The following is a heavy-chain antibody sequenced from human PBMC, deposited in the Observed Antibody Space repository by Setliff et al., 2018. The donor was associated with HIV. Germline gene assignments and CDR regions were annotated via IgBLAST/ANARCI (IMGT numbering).Heavy chain of an antibody. CDR3: ARGVAAAGL. V-gene: IGHV4-38-2*01. CDR2: FYYSGST. J-gene: IGHJ4*02. Sequence: PSETLSLTCGVSGYSISSGYFWGWIRQPPGKGLEWIGVFYYSGSTDYNPSLRSRVTISVDTSKNQFSLKLSSVTAADTAVYYCARGVAAAGLWGQGTLVTV. D-gene: IGHD6-13*01. CDR1: GYSISSGYF.